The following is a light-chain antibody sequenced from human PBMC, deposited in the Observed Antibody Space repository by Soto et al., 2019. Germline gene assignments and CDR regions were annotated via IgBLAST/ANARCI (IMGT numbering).Light chain of an antibody. CDR2: HAS. CDR1: QSVSSSY. J-gene: IGKJ3*01. Sequence: DIVLTQSPGTLSLSPRERATLSCRASQSVSSSYLAWYQQKPGQAPRLLIYHASSRATGIPARFSGRGSGTDFTLTISRLEPEDFAVYYCQQYGRSPVTFGPGTKVDIK. V-gene: IGKV3-20*01. CDR3: QQYGRSPVT.